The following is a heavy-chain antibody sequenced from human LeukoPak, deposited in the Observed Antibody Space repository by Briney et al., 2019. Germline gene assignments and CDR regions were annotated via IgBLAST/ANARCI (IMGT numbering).Heavy chain of an antibody. CDR2: MNPNSANT. V-gene: IGHV1-8*01. CDR3: ARDNSVGDTAWWFDP. J-gene: IGHJ5*02. CDR1: GYTFTSYD. Sequence: ASVKVSCKASGYTFTSYDINWVRQAPGQGLEWMGWMNPNSANTGYAQKFQGRVTMTRDMSTSTAYMELSSLRSEDTAVYYCARDNSVGDTAWWFDPWGQGTLVTVSS. D-gene: IGHD1-26*01.